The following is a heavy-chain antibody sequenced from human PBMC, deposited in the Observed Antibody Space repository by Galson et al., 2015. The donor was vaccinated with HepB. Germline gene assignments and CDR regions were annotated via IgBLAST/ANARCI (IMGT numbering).Heavy chain of an antibody. Sequence: SVKVSCKASGYTFTSYGISWVRQAPGQGLEWMGWISAYNGNTNYAQKLQGRVTMTTDTSTSTAYMELRSLRSDDTAVYYCARTLYYYGSGSPQEPGPFDPWGQGTLVTVSS. CDR1: GYTFTSYG. D-gene: IGHD3-10*01. CDR3: ARTLYYYGSGSPQEPGPFDP. J-gene: IGHJ5*02. V-gene: IGHV1-18*01. CDR2: ISAYNGNT.